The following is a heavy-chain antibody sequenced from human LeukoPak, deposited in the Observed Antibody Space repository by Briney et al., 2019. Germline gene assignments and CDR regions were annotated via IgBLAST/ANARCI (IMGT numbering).Heavy chain of an antibody. Sequence: GGSLRLSCAASGFTVSSNYMSWFRRNPGKGLEWVSIIYSGGSTYYTDSVQGRFTISRDSSKNTLYLQMSSLRAEDTAVYYCARAIRPAHYRYYYYYGLDVWGQGTTVTVSS. CDR3: ARAIRPAHYRYYYYYGLDV. V-gene: IGHV3-53*01. J-gene: IGHJ6*02. D-gene: IGHD3-10*01. CDR2: IYSGGST. CDR1: GFTVSSNY.